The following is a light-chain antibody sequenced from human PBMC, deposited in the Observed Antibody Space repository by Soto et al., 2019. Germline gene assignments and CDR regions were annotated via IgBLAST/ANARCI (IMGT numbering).Light chain of an antibody. Sequence: IQLSQSPTTLSASDGDSVTITCRASQTIKNYLNWYQQKPGKAPNLLIYSASTLHSGVPSRFSGTKSATDFTLTITSLQPDDFATYYCQQFYSSPSTFGQGTRLEIK. CDR3: QQFYSSPST. J-gene: IGKJ5*01. CDR2: SAS. V-gene: IGKV1-39*01. CDR1: QTIKNY.